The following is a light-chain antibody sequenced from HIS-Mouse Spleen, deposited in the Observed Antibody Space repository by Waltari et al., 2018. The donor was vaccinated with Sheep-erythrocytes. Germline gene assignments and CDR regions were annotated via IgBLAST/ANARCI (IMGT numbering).Light chain of an antibody. CDR1: SSDVGSYNL. J-gene: IGLJ3*02. CDR2: EGS. Sequence: QSALTQPASVSGSPGQSITISCTGTSSDVGSYNLVSWYQQHPGKAPKLMIYEGSKRPSGVSNRFSGYKSGNTAFLTISGIQAEDEADYYCCSYAGSSTPWVFGGGTKLTVL. V-gene: IGLV2-23*01. CDR3: CSYAGSSTPWV.